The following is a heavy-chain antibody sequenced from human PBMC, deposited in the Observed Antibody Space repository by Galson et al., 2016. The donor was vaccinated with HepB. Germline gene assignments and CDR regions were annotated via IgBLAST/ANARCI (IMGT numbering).Heavy chain of an antibody. CDR2: ISSSRTYI. Sequence: SLRLSCAASGFTFSSSSMNWVRQAPGKGLEWVSSISSSRTYIYYADSVAGRFTISRDNAKNSLYLQMNSLRAEDTAVYYCARSPPGHDEVDVWGQGTTVTVSS. D-gene: IGHD1-14*01. CDR1: GFTFSSSS. J-gene: IGHJ6*02. V-gene: IGHV3-21*01. CDR3: ARSPPGHDEVDV.